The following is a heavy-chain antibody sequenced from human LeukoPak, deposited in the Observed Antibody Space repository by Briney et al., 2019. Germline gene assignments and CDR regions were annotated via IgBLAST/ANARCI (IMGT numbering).Heavy chain of an antibody. J-gene: IGHJ4*02. CDR1: GYTFTSYD. CDR2: MNPNSGNT. CDR3: ARGLNSHYDFWSGYYKDGVDY. D-gene: IGHD3-3*01. V-gene: IGHV1-8*01. Sequence: ASVTVSCKASGYTFTSYDINWVRQATGQGLEWMGWMNPNSGNTGYAQKFQGRVTMTRNTSISTAYMELSSLRSEDTAVYYCARGLNSHYDFWSGYYKDGVDYWGQGTLVTVSS.